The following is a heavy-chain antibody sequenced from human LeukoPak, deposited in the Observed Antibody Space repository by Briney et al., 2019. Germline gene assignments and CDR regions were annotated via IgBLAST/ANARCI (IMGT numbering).Heavy chain of an antibody. Sequence: SETLSLTCTVSGGSISSASYYWSWIRQPAGKGLEWIGRIYTSGRTTYNPSLQSRVTISVDTSKKRVSLTLDSVTAADTATYYCARDIFYFDYWGQGIQVTVSS. J-gene: IGHJ4*02. CDR3: ARDIFYFDY. V-gene: IGHV4-61*02. D-gene: IGHD2-15*01. CDR1: GGSISSASYY. CDR2: IYTSGRT.